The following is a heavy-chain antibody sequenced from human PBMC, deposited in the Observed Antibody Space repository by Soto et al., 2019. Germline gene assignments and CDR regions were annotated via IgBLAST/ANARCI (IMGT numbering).Heavy chain of an antibody. CDR2: INAGNGNT. CDR1: GYTFTSYA. D-gene: IGHD6-13*01. Sequence: GASVKVSCKASGYTFTSYAMHWVRQAPGQRLEWMGWINAGNGNTKYSQKFQGRVTITRDTSASTAYMELSSLRSEDTAVYYCAREVGSSRYGSNYYYYYYMDVWGKGTTVTVSS. CDR3: AREVGSSRYGSNYYYYYYMDV. V-gene: IGHV1-3*01. J-gene: IGHJ6*03.